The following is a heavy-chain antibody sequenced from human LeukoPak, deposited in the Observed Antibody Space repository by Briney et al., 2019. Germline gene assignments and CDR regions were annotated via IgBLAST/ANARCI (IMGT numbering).Heavy chain of an antibody. D-gene: IGHD2-21*02. V-gene: IGHV4-61*01. Sequence: SETLSLTCTVSGVSVSSGSYYWSWIRQPPGKGLEWIGYIYYSGSTNYNPSLKSRVTISVDTSKNQFSLKLSSVTAADTAVYYCARWAAGVTAYDYWGQGTLVTVSS. CDR2: IYYSGST. J-gene: IGHJ4*02. CDR1: GVSVSSGSYY. CDR3: ARWAAGVTAYDY.